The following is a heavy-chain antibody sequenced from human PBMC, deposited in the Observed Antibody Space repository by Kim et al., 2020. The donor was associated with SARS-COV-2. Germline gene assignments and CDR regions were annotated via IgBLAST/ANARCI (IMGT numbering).Heavy chain of an antibody. CDR3: AGGGGIAVAASPFSFDY. Sequence: GGSLRLSCAASGFTFSSYGMHWVRQAPGKGLEWVAVISYDGSNKYYADSVKGRFTISRDNSKNTLYLQMNSLRAEDTALYYCAGGGGIAVAASPFSFDYWGQGTLVTVSS. V-gene: IGHV3-30*03. D-gene: IGHD6-19*01. J-gene: IGHJ4*02. CDR1: GFTFSSYG. CDR2: ISYDGSNK.